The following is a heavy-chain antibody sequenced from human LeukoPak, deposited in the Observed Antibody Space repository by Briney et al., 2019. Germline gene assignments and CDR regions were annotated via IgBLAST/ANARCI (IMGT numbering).Heavy chain of an antibody. J-gene: IGHJ5*02. V-gene: IGHV4-59*01. D-gene: IGHD6-19*01. Sequence: PSETLSLTCTVSGGSISSYYWSWIRQPPGKGLEWIGYIYYSGSTNYNPSLKSRVTISVDTSKNQFSLGLSSVTAADTAVYYCARVGLDWFDPWGQGTLVTVSS. CDR1: GGSISSYY. CDR2: IYYSGST. CDR3: ARVGLDWFDP.